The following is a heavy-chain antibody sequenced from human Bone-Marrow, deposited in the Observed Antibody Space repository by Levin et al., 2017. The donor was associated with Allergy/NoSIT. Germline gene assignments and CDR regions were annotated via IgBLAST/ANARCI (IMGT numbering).Heavy chain of an antibody. CDR1: GGSISSGGYY. D-gene: IGHD3-10*01. V-gene: IGHV4-31*03. CDR2: IYYSGST. J-gene: IGHJ6*02. Sequence: SETLSLTCTVSGGSISSGGYYWSWIRQHPGKGLEWIGYIYYSGSTYYNPSLKSRVTISVDTSKNQFSLKLSSVTAADTAVYYCARDRRGLWFGELVDYGMDVWGQGTTVTVSS. CDR3: ARDRRGLWFGELVDYGMDV.